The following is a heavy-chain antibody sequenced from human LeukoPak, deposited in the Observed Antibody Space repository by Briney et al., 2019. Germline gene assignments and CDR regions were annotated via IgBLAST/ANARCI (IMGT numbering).Heavy chain of an antibody. Sequence: PGGSLRLSCAASGFTFSSYSMNWVRQAPGKGLEWVSYISSSSSTMYYADSVKGRFPISRDNAKNSLYLQMNSLRAEDTAVYYCARLPVVPAAIIYYYYYYMDVWGKGTTVTVSS. CDR3: ARLPVVPAAIIYYYYYYMDV. D-gene: IGHD2-2*01. CDR2: ISSSSSTM. CDR1: GFTFSSYS. J-gene: IGHJ6*03. V-gene: IGHV3-48*01.